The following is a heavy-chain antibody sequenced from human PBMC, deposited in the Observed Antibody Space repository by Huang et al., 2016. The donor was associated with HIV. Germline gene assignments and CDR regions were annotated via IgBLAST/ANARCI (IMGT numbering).Heavy chain of an antibody. Sequence: QVQLQESGPGLVKPSETLSLTCTVSGGSIRSDYWRWIRQPAGKGLEWIGRIYNSWTTNYNPSLKSRVTMSVDISKNQFSLKLTSVTAGDTAVYYCARALGGIRFDSWGQGILVTVSS. V-gene: IGHV4-4*07. D-gene: IGHD2-15*01. CDR2: IYNSWTT. J-gene: IGHJ4*02. CDR3: ARALGGIRFDS. CDR1: GGSIRSDY.